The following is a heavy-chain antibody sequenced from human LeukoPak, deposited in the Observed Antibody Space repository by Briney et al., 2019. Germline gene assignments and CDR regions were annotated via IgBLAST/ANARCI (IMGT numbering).Heavy chain of an antibody. J-gene: IGHJ4*02. CDR3: AKSPGSWAHDY. D-gene: IGHD3-10*01. CDR2: IKQDGSEK. V-gene: IGHV3-7*03. Sequence: PGGSLRLSCAAPGFTSSSYWMSWVRQAPGKGLEWVANIKQDGSEKYYVDSVKGRFTISRDNAKNSLYLQMNSLRAEGTAVYSCAKSPGSWAHDYWGQGTLVTVSS. CDR1: GFTSSSYW.